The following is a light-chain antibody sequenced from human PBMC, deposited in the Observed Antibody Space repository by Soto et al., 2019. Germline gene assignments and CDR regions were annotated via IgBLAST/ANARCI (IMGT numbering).Light chain of an antibody. CDR1: QSVTSTY. CDR2: DAS. J-gene: IGKJ3*01. CDR3: QQYGRSPGLFT. Sequence: ESVLTQSPCTLSLSPGDRATLSRGASQSVTSTYLAWYQQKPGQAPRLLIYDASNRATGIPDRFSGSGSGTAFTLTISRLEPEDFAVYYCQQYGRSPGLFTFGPGTKVAIK. V-gene: IGKV3-20*01.